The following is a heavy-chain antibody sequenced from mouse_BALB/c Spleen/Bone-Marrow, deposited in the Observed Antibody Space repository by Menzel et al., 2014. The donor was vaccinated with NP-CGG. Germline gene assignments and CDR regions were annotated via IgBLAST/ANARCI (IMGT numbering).Heavy chain of an antibody. CDR1: GFNIKDTY. J-gene: IGHJ4*01. CDR2: IDPAKGKT. Sequence: VQLQQSGAELVKPGASVKLSCTASGFNIKDTYMHWVKQRPEQGLEWIGRIDPAKGKTKHVPRFQGKATITADTSSNTAYLHLSRLTSEDTAVYYCARTGSNHYYAMDYWGQGISVTVSS. CDR3: ARTGSNHYYAMDY. V-gene: IGHV14-3*02. D-gene: IGHD2-5*01.